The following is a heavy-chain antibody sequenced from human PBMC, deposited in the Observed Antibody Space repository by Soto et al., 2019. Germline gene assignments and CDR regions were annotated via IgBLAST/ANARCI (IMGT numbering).Heavy chain of an antibody. CDR3: ARSYCSSLSCYDDFDY. Sequence: EVQLVESGGGLVKPGGSLRLSCAASGFTFSSYSMNWVRQAPGEGLEWVSSINSRSTYIYYADSVKGRFTISRDNAKNSLYLQMNSLRAEDTAVYYCARSYCSSLSCYDDFDYWGQGTLVTVSS. CDR1: GFTFSSYS. D-gene: IGHD2-2*01. CDR2: INSRSTYI. V-gene: IGHV3-21*01. J-gene: IGHJ4*02.